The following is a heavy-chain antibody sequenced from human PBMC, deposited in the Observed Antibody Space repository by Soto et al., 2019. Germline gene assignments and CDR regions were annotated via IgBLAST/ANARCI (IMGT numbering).Heavy chain of an antibody. CDR2: IRSKAYGGTT. J-gene: IGHJ4*02. V-gene: IGHV3-49*03. CDR3: TRDRTGYSSSWSFDY. D-gene: IGHD6-13*01. Sequence: GGSLRLSCPASGFTFGDYAMSWFRQAPGKGLEWVGFIRSKAYGGTTEYAASVRGRFTISRDDSKSIAYLQMNSLKTDDTAVYYCTRDRTGYSSSWSFDYWGQGTLVTVSS. CDR1: GFTFGDYA.